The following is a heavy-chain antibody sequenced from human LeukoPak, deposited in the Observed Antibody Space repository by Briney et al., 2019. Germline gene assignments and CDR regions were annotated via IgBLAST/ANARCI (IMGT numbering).Heavy chain of an antibody. J-gene: IGHJ5*02. D-gene: IGHD3-3*01. Sequence: ASVKVSCKASGYTFTAYYMHWVRQAPGQGLEWMGWINPNSGDTNSSQKLQDRVTLTRDTSISTAYMELSSLRSEDTAVYYCATRVRDDFWSGYYYGFDPWGQGTLVTVSS. CDR2: INPNSGDT. CDR3: ATRVRDDFWSGYYYGFDP. CDR1: GYTFTAYY. V-gene: IGHV1-2*02.